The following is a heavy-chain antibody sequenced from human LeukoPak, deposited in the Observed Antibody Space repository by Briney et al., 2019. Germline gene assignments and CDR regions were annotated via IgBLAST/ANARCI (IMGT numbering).Heavy chain of an antibody. V-gene: IGHV3-21*01. CDR2: ISSSSSYI. CDR3: ARGNYELPAMNH. J-gene: IGHJ5*02. Sequence: GGSLRLSCAASGFTFSTYSMNWVRQAPGKGLEWVSSISSSSSYIYYADSVKGRFTISKDNAKNSLYLQMNSLRAEDTAVYYCARGNYELPAMNHWGQGTLVTVSS. CDR1: GFTFSTYS. D-gene: IGHD4-11*01.